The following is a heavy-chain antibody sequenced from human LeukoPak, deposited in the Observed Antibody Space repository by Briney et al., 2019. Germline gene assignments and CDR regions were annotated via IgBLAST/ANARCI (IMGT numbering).Heavy chain of an antibody. CDR2: IYHSGST. V-gene: IGHV4-38-2*02. CDR3: AGQRITMVRGVIRGNWFDP. D-gene: IGHD3-10*01. CDR1: GYSISSGYY. Sequence: SETLSLTCTVSGYSISSGYYWGWIRQPPGKGLEWIGSIYHSGSTYYNPSLKSRVTISVDTSKNQFSLKLCSVTAADTAVYYCAGQRITMVRGVIRGNWFDPWGQGTLVTVSS. J-gene: IGHJ5*02.